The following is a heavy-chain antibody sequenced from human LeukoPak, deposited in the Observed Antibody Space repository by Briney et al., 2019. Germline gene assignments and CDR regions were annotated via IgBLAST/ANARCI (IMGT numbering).Heavy chain of an antibody. J-gene: IGHJ4*02. CDR2: ISGGGSNT. CDR1: GFTFNSYA. CDR3: TRQGGGKPIDY. Sequence: GGSLRLSCAASGFTFNSYAMSWVRQAPGKGLEWVSGISGGGSNTYYADSVKGRFTLSRDNSKSTLYLQMNSLRAEDTALYYCTRQGGGKPIDYWGQGTLVTVSS. V-gene: IGHV3-23*01. D-gene: IGHD3-16*01.